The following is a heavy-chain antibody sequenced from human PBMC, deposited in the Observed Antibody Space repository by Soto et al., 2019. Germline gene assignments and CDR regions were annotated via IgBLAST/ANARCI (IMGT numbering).Heavy chain of an antibody. D-gene: IGHD3-3*01. Sequence: QAQLVQSGAEVKKPGASVKVSCKTSGYTFNTYGISWVRQVPGQGPEWMGWISGYNGYTKYAQKFQGRVTMTTDTSTSTAYMEMRSLRSDDTAVYYCARPGTILGRNGMDVWGQGTTVIVSS. CDR1: GYTFNTYG. V-gene: IGHV1-18*04. CDR3: ARPGTILGRNGMDV. J-gene: IGHJ6*02. CDR2: ISGYNGYT.